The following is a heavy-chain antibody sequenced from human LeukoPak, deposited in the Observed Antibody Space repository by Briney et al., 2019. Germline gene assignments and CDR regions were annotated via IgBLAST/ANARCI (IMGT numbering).Heavy chain of an antibody. CDR3: PRAERYSGYDSRYYYYYYMDV. J-gene: IGHJ6*03. V-gene: IGHV1-2*06. Sequence: AAVKVSCKASGGTFSSYAINWVRQAPGQGLEWMGRINPNSGGTNYAQKFQGRVTMTRDTSISTAYMELSRLRSDDTAVYYCPRAERYSGYDSRYYYYYYMDVWGKGTTVTVSS. D-gene: IGHD5-12*01. CDR1: GGTFSSYA. CDR2: INPNSGGT.